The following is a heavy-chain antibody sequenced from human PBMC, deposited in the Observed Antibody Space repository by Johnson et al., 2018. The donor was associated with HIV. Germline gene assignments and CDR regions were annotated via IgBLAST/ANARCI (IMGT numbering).Heavy chain of an antibody. J-gene: IGHJ3*02. CDR1: GFTFDDYA. CDR2: ISWNSGSI. Sequence: VQLVESGGGLVQPGRSLRLSCAASGFTFDDYAMHWVRQAPGKGLEWVSGISWNSGSIGYADSVKGRFTISRDNAKNSLFLQMKSLRAEDTAVYYCAKAPSWEPFPFDIWGQGTMVTVSS. V-gene: IGHV3-9*01. D-gene: IGHD1-26*01. CDR3: AKAPSWEPFPFDI.